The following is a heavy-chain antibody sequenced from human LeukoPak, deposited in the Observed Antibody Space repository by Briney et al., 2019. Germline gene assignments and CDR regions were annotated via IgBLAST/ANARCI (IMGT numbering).Heavy chain of an antibody. Sequence: SETLSLTCTVSGGSISSYYWTWIRQPPGKGLVWIGYIHYSGSTNYNPSLKSRVTISVDTSKNQCSLTLTSVTAADTAVYYCARLRGATVAHNWFDPWGLGTLVTVSS. CDR3: ARLRGATVAHNWFDP. V-gene: IGHV4-59*12. CDR2: IHYSGST. CDR1: GGSISSYY. J-gene: IGHJ5*02. D-gene: IGHD6-19*01.